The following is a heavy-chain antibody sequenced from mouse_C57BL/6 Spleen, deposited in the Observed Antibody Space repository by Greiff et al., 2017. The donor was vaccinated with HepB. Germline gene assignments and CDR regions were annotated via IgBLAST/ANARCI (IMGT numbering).Heavy chain of an antibody. Sequence: VQLQQSGPELVKPGASVKISCKASGYAFTGYYMNWVKQRPEKSLEWIGGINPSTGGTTYNQKFKAKATLTVDKSSSTAYMQLKSLTSEASADFYGVNGMTLFSYWGPALLVTVSA. CDR2: INPSTGGT. CDR3: VNGMTLFSY. J-gene: IGHJ3*01. V-gene: IGHV1-42*01. CDR1: GYAFTGYY.